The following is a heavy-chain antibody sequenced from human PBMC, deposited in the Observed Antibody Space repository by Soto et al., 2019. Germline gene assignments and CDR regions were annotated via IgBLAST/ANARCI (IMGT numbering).Heavy chain of an antibody. D-gene: IGHD3-9*01. J-gene: IGHJ3*02. CDR2: IYPDDSDT. V-gene: IGHV5-51*01. CDR3: ASLGAVLTGYDSFDM. Sequence: PGESLKISCKGSGYSFTKYWIGWVRQMSGKGLEWMGIIYPDDSDTRYSPSFEGQVTMSADKSISTVYLQWNSLKASDTAMYYCASLGAVLTGYDSFDMWGQGTMVTVSS. CDR1: GYSFTKYW.